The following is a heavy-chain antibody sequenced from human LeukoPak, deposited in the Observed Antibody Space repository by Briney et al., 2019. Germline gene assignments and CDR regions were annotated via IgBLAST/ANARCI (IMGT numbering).Heavy chain of an antibody. J-gene: IGHJ4*02. CDR2: INMYTANP. CDR3: ARHDNDDDFDY. Sequence: ASVEVSCKASGYTFTRYAINWLRQAPGQGLEWMGWINMYTANPAYAQGFTERFVFSSDTSVTTAYLQISNLKTEDTAVYYCARHDNDDDFDYWGQGTLVTVSS. D-gene: IGHD3-16*01. V-gene: IGHV7-4-1*02. CDR1: GYTFTRYA.